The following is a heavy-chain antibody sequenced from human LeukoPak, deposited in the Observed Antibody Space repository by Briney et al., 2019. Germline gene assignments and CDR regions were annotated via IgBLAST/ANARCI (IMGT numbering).Heavy chain of an antibody. Sequence: GGSLRLSCAASGFTVSSNYMTWVRQAPGKGLEWLASIKPDGSAAIYVDSMKGRFTISRDNAKNSLYLQMNSLTVEDTAVYYCATHSDWRFDFWGQGTLVTVSS. V-gene: IGHV3-7*01. J-gene: IGHJ4*02. CDR2: IKPDGSAA. CDR1: GFTVSSNY. D-gene: IGHD6-19*01. CDR3: ATHSDWRFDF.